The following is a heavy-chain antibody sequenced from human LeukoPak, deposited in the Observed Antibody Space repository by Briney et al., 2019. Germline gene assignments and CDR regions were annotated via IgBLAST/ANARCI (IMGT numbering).Heavy chain of an antibody. Sequence: PGGSLRLSCAASGFTFDDSGMSWVRQAPGKGLEWVSVISGSGDRTYYADSVKGRFTISRDNSKNTLYLQMNSLRAEDTAVYYCAKAAYGSESYYDPFDYWGQGTLVTVSS. CDR3: AKAAYGSESYYDPFDY. CDR1: GFTFDDSG. CDR2: ISGSGDRT. V-gene: IGHV3-23*01. D-gene: IGHD3-10*01. J-gene: IGHJ4*02.